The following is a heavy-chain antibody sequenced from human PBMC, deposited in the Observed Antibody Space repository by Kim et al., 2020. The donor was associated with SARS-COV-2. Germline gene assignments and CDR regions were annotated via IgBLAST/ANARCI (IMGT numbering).Heavy chain of an antibody. V-gene: IGHV1-18*01. J-gene: IGHJ6*02. CDR1: AYTFTNYH. CDR3: ARVVFRYGSGMDV. Sequence: ASVKVSCKASAYTFTNYHFNWVRQVPGQGLEWMGWISAYNGNTNYAEKLQGRVTMTTDTSTSTAYMELRSLRSDDTAVYYCARVVFRYGSGMDVWGQGTTVTVSS. D-gene: IGHD3-9*01. CDR2: ISAYNGNT.